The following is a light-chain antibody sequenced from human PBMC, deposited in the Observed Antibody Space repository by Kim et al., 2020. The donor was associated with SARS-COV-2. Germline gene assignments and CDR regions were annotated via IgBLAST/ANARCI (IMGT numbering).Light chain of an antibody. CDR3: QQYGASPLYS. J-gene: IGKJ2*03. CDR2: GAS. CDR1: ERISSTS. Sequence: DIVLTQSPGTLSLSPGEGATLSCRVSERISSTSLAWYQQKPGQAPRLLIYGASNRATGIPDRFSGSGSGTDFTLTITRLETEDFAVYYCQQYGASPLYSFGQGTKLEI. V-gene: IGKV3-20*01.